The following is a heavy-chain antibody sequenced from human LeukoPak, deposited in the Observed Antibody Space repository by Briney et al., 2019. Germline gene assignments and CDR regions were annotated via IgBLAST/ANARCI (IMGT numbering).Heavy chain of an antibody. CDR2: ISGSSGYT. Sequence: KSGGSLRLSCAASGFTFSDYYMSWVRQAPGKGLEWVSYISGSSGYTKYADSVKGRFTISRDNAKNSLYLQANRLRAEDTAVYYCARGTGTTAYFDYWGQGTPVTVSS. J-gene: IGHJ4*02. D-gene: IGHD1-1*01. CDR1: GFTFSDYY. CDR3: ARGTGTTAYFDY. V-gene: IGHV3-11*06.